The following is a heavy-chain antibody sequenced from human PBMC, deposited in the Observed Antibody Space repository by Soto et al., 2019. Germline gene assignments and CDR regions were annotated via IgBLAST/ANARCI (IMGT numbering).Heavy chain of an antibody. CDR2: ISYDGSNK. J-gene: IGHJ4*02. D-gene: IGHD3-22*01. CDR3: AKDRDDYWDGLVVISSMGSLDY. Sequence: GGSLRLSCAASGFTFSSYGMHWVRQAPGKGLEWVAVISYDGSNKYYADSVKGRFTISRDNSKNTLYLQMNSLRAEDTAVYYCAKDRDDYWDGLVVISSMGSLDYWGQGTLVTVSS. V-gene: IGHV3-30*18. CDR1: GFTFSSYG.